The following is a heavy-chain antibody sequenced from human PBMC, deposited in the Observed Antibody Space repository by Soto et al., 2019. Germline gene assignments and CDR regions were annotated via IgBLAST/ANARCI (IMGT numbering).Heavy chain of an antibody. CDR3: PRDQWLDLDY. J-gene: IGHJ4*02. CDR2: IYHSGST. D-gene: IGHD6-19*01. Sequence: SETLSLTCTVSGGSISSGGYSWSWIRQPPGKGLEWIGYIYHSGSTYYNPSLKSRVTISLDRSKNHFSLTLSSVSAADTAGYYCPRDQWLDLDYWGQEALVTVSS. V-gene: IGHV4-30-2*01. CDR1: GGSISSGGYS.